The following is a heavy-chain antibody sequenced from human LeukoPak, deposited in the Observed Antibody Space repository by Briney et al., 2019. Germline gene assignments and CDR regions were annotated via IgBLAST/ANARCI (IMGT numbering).Heavy chain of an antibody. CDR3: ARRLPYYGMDV. J-gene: IGHJ6*02. CDR2: IGGIGSI. Sequence: GGSLRLSCAASGFTFSSYEIHWVRQAPGKGLEWVSKIGGIGSIMYADSVKGRFTISTDSDKSSVYLQMNSLRAEGTAVYYCARRLPYYGMDVWGQGTTVSVSS. V-gene: IGHV3-48*03. CDR1: GFTFSSYE.